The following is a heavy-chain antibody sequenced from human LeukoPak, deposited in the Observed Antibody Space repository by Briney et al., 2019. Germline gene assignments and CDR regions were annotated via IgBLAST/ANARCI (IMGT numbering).Heavy chain of an antibody. Sequence: GGSLRLSCAASGFTFSSYARSWVRQAPGKGLEWVSAISGSGVSTYYGDSVKGRFTISRDNSKNTLYLQMNSLRAEDTAVYYCAKSPGGEYYDSSGYGLFDTWGQGTLVTVSS. CDR3: AKSPGGEYYDSSGYGLFDT. J-gene: IGHJ4*02. V-gene: IGHV3-23*02. CDR1: GFTFSSYA. CDR2: ISGSGVST. D-gene: IGHD3-22*01.